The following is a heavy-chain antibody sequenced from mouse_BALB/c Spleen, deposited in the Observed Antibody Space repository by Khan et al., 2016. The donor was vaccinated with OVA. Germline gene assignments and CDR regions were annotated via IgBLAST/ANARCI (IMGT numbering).Heavy chain of an antibody. Sequence: QIQLVQSGPELKKPGETVKISCKASGYTFRNNGMNWVKQAPGKGLKWMGWINTYTGEPTYADDFKGRFAFSLETSANTAYLQINNLKTEDPATYCGTRVGYNGTMDSWGQGTSVTVSS. D-gene: IGHD2-14*01. V-gene: IGHV9-3-1*01. CDR2: INTYTGEP. CDR3: TRVGYNGTMDS. CDR1: GYTFRNNG. J-gene: IGHJ4*01.